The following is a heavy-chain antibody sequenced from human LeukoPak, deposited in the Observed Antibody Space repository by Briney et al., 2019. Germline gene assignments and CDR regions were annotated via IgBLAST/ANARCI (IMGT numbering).Heavy chain of an antibody. CDR2: IYHSGSP. J-gene: IGHJ3*02. CDR3: ARSYYYHSSGYYYGDAIDI. V-gene: IGHV4-38-2*01. D-gene: IGHD3-22*01. Sequence: PSETLSLTCVVSDYSISSGYYWGWIRQPPGKGLEWIGSIYHSGSPYYNPSLKSRVTISVDTSKNQFSLRLSSVTAADTAVYYCARSYYYHSSGYYYGDAIDIWGQGTMVTVSS. CDR1: DYSISSGYY.